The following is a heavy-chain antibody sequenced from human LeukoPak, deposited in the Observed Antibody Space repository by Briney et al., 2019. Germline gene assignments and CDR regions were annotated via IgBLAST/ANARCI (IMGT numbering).Heavy chain of an antibody. Sequence: SETQSLTCTLSGDSISSRSYYWGWIRKPPGKGLERLGIIYYSGSTYYNPSLTSRVPISVDTSQNHFSLKLSSVTAADTAVCYCASLRERSYYARGFDYWVQGTLVSVSS. V-gene: IGHV4-39*02. CDR2: IYYSGST. CDR1: GDSISSRSYY. D-gene: IGHD1-26*01. CDR3: ASLRERSYYARGFDY. J-gene: IGHJ4*02.